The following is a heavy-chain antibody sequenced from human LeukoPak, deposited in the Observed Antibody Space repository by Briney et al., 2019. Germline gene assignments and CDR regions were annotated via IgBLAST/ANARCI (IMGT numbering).Heavy chain of an antibody. CDR3: VRDIGAVAGTDDY. V-gene: IGHV3-74*01. CDR2: INSDGGST. D-gene: IGHD6-19*01. J-gene: IGHJ4*02. CDR1: GFTFSSYW. Sequence: GGSLRLSCAASGFTFSSYWMHWVRHAPGKGLVWVSRINSDGGSTTYADSVKGRFTISRDNAKKTLYLQMNSLRVEDTAVYYCVRDIGAVAGTDDYWGQGTLVTVSS.